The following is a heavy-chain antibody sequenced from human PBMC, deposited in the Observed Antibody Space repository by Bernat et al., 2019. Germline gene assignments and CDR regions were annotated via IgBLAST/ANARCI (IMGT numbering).Heavy chain of an antibody. V-gene: IGHV3-30*01. CDR3: AREYSSSSGPRNYFDY. CDR2: ISYDGSNK. CDR1: GFTFSSYA. Sequence: QVQLVESGGGVVQPGRSLRLSCAASGFTFSSYAMHWVRQAPGKGLEGVAVISYDGSNKYYADSVKGRFTISRDNSKNTLYLQMNSLRAEDTAVYYCAREYSSSSGPRNYFDYWGQGTLVTVSS. D-gene: IGHD6-6*01. J-gene: IGHJ4*02.